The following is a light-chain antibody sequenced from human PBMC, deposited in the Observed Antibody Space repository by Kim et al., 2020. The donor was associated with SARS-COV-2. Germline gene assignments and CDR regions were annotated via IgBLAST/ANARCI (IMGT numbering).Light chain of an antibody. CDR2: YDS. V-gene: IGLV3-21*04. J-gene: IGLJ2*01. CDR3: QGWDRSSDPNVV. CDR1: NIGSKS. Sequence: SYELTQPPSVSVAPGKTARITCGGNNIGSKSVHWYQQKPGQAPVLVIYYDSDRPSGIPERFSGSNSGNTATLTISRVEAGDEADYYCQGWDRSSDPNVVF.